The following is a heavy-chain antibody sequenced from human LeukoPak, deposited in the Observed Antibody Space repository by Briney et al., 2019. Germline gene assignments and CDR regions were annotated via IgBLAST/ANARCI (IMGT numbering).Heavy chain of an antibody. J-gene: IGHJ4*02. CDR1: GYTFTSYD. Sequence: VASVKVSCRASGYTFTSYDINWVRQAPGQGLEWMGWMNPNSGNTGYAQKFQGRVTMTRNTSISTAYMELSSLRSEDTAVYYCARGRRTVGATLIDYWGQGTLVTVSS. CDR2: MNPNSGNT. CDR3: ARGRRTVGATLIDY. V-gene: IGHV1-8*01. D-gene: IGHD1-26*01.